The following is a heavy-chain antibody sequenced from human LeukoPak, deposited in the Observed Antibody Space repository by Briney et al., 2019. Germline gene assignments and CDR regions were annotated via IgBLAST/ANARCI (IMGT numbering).Heavy chain of an antibody. Sequence: NPSQTLSLTCTVSGGSISSGGYYWSWIRQHPGKGLGWIGYIYCSGSTYYNPSLKSRVTISVDTSKNQFSLKLSSVTAADTAVYYCARDNRLWFGELISNWFDPWGQGTLVTVSS. V-gene: IGHV4-31*03. CDR3: ARDNRLWFGELISNWFDP. J-gene: IGHJ5*02. D-gene: IGHD3-10*01. CDR2: IYCSGST. CDR1: GGSISSGGYY.